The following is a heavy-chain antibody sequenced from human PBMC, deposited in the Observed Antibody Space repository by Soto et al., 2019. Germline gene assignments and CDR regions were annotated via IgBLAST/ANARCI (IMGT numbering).Heavy chain of an antibody. CDR1: GFTFSSYA. D-gene: IGHD3-9*01. V-gene: IGHV3-23*01. CDR2: ISGSGGST. CDR3: AKDNDILTGYYPVDY. Sequence: SLRLSCAASGFTFSSYAMSWFRQAPGKGLEWVSAISGSGGSTYYADSVKGRFTISRDNSKNTLYLQMNSLRAEDTAVYYCAKDNDILTGYYPVDYWGQGTLVTVSS. J-gene: IGHJ4*02.